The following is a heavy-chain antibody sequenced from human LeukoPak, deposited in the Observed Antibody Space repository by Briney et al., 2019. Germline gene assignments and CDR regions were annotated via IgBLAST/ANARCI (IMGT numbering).Heavy chain of an antibody. CDR1: GFSLSNYW. D-gene: IGHD7-27*01. J-gene: IGHJ4*02. Sequence: PGGSLRLSCAASGFSLSNYWRNWVRQAPGKGLEWVANIKQDGSEKNYVDSVKGRFSISRDNAKNSLILQMNSLRDEDTAVYYCARGVWAPFDSWGQGTLVSVSS. CDR3: ARGVWAPFDS. CDR2: IKQDGSEK. V-gene: IGHV3-7*01.